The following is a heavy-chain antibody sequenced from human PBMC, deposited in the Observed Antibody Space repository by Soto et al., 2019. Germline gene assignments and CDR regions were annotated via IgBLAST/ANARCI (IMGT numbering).Heavy chain of an antibody. J-gene: IGHJ6*02. CDR1: GFTFSSYW. D-gene: IGHD3-9*01. CDR2: IKQDGSEK. Sequence: GGSLRLSCAASGFTFSSYWMSWVRQAPGKGLEWVANIKQDGSEKYYVDSVKGRFTISRDNAKNSLYLQMNSLRAEDTAVYYCARESYDILTVSTIYYYYYGMDVWGQGTTVTVSS. CDR3: ARESYDILTVSTIYYYYYGMDV. V-gene: IGHV3-7*01.